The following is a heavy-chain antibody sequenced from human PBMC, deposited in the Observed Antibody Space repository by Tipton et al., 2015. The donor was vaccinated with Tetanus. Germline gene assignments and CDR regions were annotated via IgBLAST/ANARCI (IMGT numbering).Heavy chain of an antibody. CDR1: GYTFTSYY. D-gene: IGHD1-14*01. CDR3: ARAPNRISRAYDF. V-gene: IGHV1-46*01. Sequence: QLVQSGAEVKKPGSSVKVSCKASGYTFTSYYMHWARQAPGQGLEWMGIMHPGGGSTTYAQKFQGRVTMTRDTSTSTVYMELSSLRSEDTAVYYCARAPNRISRAYDFWGQGTQITVSS. J-gene: IGHJ4*02. CDR2: MHPGGGST.